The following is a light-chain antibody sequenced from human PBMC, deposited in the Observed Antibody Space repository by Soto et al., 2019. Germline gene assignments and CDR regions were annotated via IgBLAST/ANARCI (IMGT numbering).Light chain of an antibody. V-gene: IGKV1-33*01. CDR3: QRSDDLPGT. Sequence: IQMTQSPSSLSASVGVRVSITSKASQDITNYLSWYQRKPGKAPKLLIYDASNLEVGVPSRFSGRRSGTDFTLTISSLQPEDIATYFCQRSDDLPGTFGGATKVDIK. CDR2: DAS. J-gene: IGKJ4*01. CDR1: QDITNY.